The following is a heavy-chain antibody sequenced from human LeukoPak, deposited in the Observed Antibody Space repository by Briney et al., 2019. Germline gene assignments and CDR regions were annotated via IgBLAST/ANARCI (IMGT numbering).Heavy chain of an antibody. CDR2: ISHSGSTI. D-gene: IGHD2-2*02. V-gene: IGHV3-48*04. CDR1: GFTFDDYG. J-gene: IGHJ4*02. Sequence: PGGSLRLSCAASGFTFDDYGMNWVRHAPGKGLEWISYISHSGSTIYYANSVKGRFTISRDNAKNSLYLQMNSLRAEDTAVYYCASKGGVTAAIVGFDYWGQGTLVTVSS. CDR3: ASKGGVTAAIVGFDY.